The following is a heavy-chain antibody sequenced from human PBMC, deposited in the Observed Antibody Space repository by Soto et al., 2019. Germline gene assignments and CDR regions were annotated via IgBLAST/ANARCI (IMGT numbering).Heavy chain of an antibody. CDR2: IYYSGST. D-gene: IGHD1-26*01. J-gene: IGHJ6*02. CDR1: GGSISSYY. CDR3: ARYRIVGFTPPYYYYGMDL. V-gene: IGHV4-59*01. Sequence: LSLTCTVSGGSISSYYWSWIRQPPGKGLEWIGYIYYSGSTNYNPSLKSRVTISVDTSKNQFSLKLSSVTAADTAVYYCARYRIVGFTPPYYYYGMDLSGQGTTPTVFS.